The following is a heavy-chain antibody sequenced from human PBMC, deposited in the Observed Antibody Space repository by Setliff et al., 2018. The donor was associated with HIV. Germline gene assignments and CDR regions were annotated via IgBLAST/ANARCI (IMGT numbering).Heavy chain of an antibody. Sequence: SETLSLTCAVSGYSISSGYYWGWIRQPPGRGLEWIGEINHSGTTNYNPSLMGRLNISVDTSKRQFSLKLTSVTAADTAVYYCARHANGPYGPFGDLLYFDYWGLGTLVTSPQ. J-gene: IGHJ4*02. CDR3: ARHANGPYGPFGDLLYFDY. CDR1: GYSISSGYY. CDR2: INHSGTT. V-gene: IGHV4-38-2*01. D-gene: IGHD2-21*02.